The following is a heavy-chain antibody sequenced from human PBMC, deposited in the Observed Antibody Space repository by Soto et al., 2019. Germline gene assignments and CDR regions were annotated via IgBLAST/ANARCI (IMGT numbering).Heavy chain of an antibody. CDR3: AKDRDNSGHYRVFDY. Sequence: GSLRLSCAGSGFAFSGSTIHWVRQASGKGLEWVGRIRSKANSYATAYAAAVKGRFIVSRDDSKTTSYLQMDSLKIEDTAMYYCAKDRDNSGHYRVFDYWGQGTLVTVSS. D-gene: IGHD3-22*01. CDR2: IRSKANSYAT. CDR1: GFAFSGST. V-gene: IGHV3-73*01. J-gene: IGHJ4*02.